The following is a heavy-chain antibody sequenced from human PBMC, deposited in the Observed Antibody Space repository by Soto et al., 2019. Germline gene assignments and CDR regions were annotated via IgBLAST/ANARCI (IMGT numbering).Heavy chain of an antibody. CDR2: ITPIGSST. D-gene: IGHD6-13*01. J-gene: IGHJ4*02. CDR1: GDTFTDYY. Sequence: ASVKVSCKASGDTFTDYYMHWVRQAPGQGLEWMGTITPIGSSTIYSQEFQGRVTMTRDTSTSTVYMELSSLRSEDTAVYYCARDSHSPGIAAAGTEIDYWGQGTLVTVSS. V-gene: IGHV1-46*01. CDR3: ARDSHSPGIAAAGTEIDY.